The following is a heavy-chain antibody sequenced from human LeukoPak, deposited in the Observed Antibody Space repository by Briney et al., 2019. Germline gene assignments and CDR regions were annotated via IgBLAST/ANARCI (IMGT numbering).Heavy chain of an antibody. V-gene: IGHV1-2*02. CDR2: IDPPSGAP. CDR1: GYTFTGQF. J-gene: IGHJ4*02. Sequence: ASVKVSCKASGYTFTGQFIHWLRQAPGQGLEWMGWIDPPSGAPHYAQKFQDTVTLTRHTSIATAYMEVHRLQTDDTAVYYCARSGFSTGFYLDFWGQGTPISVSS. D-gene: IGHD6-19*01. CDR3: ARSGFSTGFYLDF.